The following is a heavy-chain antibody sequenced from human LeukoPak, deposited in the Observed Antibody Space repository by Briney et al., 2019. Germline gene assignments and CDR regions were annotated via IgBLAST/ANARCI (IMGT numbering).Heavy chain of an antibody. Sequence: ASVNVSCKASGYTFTGYYMHWVRQAPGQGLEWMGWINPNSGGTNYEQKFQGRVTMTRDTSISTAYMELSRLRSDDTAVYYCARDAYYYDSSGSQYYFDYWGQGTLVTVSS. J-gene: IGHJ4*02. CDR2: INPNSGGT. CDR3: ARDAYYYDSSGSQYYFDY. CDR1: GYTFTGYY. V-gene: IGHV1-2*02. D-gene: IGHD3-22*01.